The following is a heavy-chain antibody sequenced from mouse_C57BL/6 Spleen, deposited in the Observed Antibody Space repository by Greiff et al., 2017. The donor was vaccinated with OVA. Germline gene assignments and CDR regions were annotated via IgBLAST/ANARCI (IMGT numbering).Heavy chain of an antibody. CDR3: ARSGYDYDWYFDV. CDR1: GYTFTDYY. D-gene: IGHD2-4*01. J-gene: IGHJ1*03. Sequence: EVQLQQSGPELVKPGASVKISCKASGYTFTDYYMNWVKQSHGKSLEWIGDINPNNGGTSYNQKFKGKATLTVDQSSSTAYMQLNSLTSEDSAVYDCARSGYDYDWYFDVWGTGTTVTVSS. CDR2: INPNNGGT. V-gene: IGHV1-26*01.